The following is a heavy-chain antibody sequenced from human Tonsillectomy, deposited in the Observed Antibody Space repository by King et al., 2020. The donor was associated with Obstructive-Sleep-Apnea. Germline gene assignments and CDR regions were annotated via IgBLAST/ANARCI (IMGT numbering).Heavy chain of an antibody. CDR2: IYYSGST. J-gene: IGHJ6*02. CDR3: ARDETGTTNYYYGMDV. Sequence: QLQESGPGLVKPSETLSLTCTVSGGSISSSSYYWGWIRQPPGKWLEWMGGIYYSGSTYYNPTPKSRVTISVDTSNNQFSLKRSSVTAADTAGYDCARDETGTTNYYYGMDVWGQGTTVTVSS. CDR1: GGSISSSSYY. D-gene: IGHD1-7*01. V-gene: IGHV4-39*07.